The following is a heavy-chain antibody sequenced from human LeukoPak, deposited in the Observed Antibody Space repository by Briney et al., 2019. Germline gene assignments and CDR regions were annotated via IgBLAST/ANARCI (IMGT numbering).Heavy chain of an antibody. D-gene: IGHD3-10*01. CDR1: GGSISSSNYY. Sequence: PSETLSLTCTVSGGSISSSNYYWGWIRQPPGKGLEWIGSIYYSGTTYYNPSLKSQVTISVDTSKNQCSLKLSSVTAADTAVYYCANCQRGSGSYCPFDYWGQGTLVTVSS. CDR3: ANCQRGSGSYCPFDY. V-gene: IGHV4-39*01. CDR2: IYYSGTT. J-gene: IGHJ4*02.